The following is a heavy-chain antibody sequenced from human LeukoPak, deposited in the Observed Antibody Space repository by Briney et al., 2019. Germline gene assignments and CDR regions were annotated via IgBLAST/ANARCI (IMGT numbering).Heavy chain of an antibody. CDR2: VYTSGAT. CDR1: GGSINRGNYY. V-gene: IGHV4-61*02. Sequence: PSQTLSLTCKVSGGSINRGNYYWSWIRQPAGKRLEFIGRVYTSGATSYNPSLRSRVSITMDTSKNQLSLKLSSVTAADTAVYYCAAMIGYFDYWGQGTLVTVSS. D-gene: IGHD3-22*01. J-gene: IGHJ4*02. CDR3: AAMIGYFDY.